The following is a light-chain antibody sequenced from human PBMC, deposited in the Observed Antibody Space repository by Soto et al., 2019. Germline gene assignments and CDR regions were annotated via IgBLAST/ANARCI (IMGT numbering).Light chain of an antibody. CDR3: QQSYSTSCT. CDR1: QSISGY. J-gene: IGKJ2*02. Sequence: DIQMTQSPSSLSASVGDRVTITCRASQSISGYLNWYQQKPGKAPKLLIYAASSLQSGVPSRFSGSGSGTDFTLTISSLQPEDFATYYCQQSYSTSCTFGQGTKLEIK. V-gene: IGKV1-39*01. CDR2: AAS.